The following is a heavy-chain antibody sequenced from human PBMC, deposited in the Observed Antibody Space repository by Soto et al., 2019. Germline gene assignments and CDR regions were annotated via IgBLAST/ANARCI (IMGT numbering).Heavy chain of an antibody. Sequence: VQLEESGGDLVQPGGSLRLSCAASGFTLSAYWMTWVRQAPGKGLEWVANINRDGSKKSYLDSVRGRFTISRDNVGNSLYLQMDSLRADDTALYYCTRDVSPGSSSLYLDAFDIWAQGTMVTVSS. D-gene: IGHD6-13*01. CDR1: GFTLSAYW. V-gene: IGHV3-7*05. CDR2: INRDGSKK. J-gene: IGHJ3*02. CDR3: TRDVSPGSSSLYLDAFDI.